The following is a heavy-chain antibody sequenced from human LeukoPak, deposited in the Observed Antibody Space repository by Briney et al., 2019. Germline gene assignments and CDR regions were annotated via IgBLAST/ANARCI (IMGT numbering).Heavy chain of an antibody. CDR2: ISTDGSRT. J-gene: IGHJ4*02. Sequence: PPRSLRLSCLPSGFSLTSYAMQGVGQTPGRGLDVVSAISTDGSRTYYENSVKGRFTISRDNSKSKLYLQMGSVRADDMAVYYCARPAVGSNGLDYWGQGILVTVSS. D-gene: IGHD4-23*01. CDR3: ARPAVGSNGLDY. CDR1: GFSLTSYA. V-gene: IGHV3-64*01.